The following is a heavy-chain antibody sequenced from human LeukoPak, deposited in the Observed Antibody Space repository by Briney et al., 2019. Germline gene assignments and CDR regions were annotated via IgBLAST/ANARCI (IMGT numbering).Heavy chain of an antibody. CDR1: GFMFSSYS. D-gene: IGHD2-21*01. V-gene: IGHV3-21*01. CDR2: IGAAGTFI. CDR3: ARDGLLAYCGGDCSGTFDI. J-gene: IGHJ3*02. Sequence: GGSLRLSCAASGFMFSSYSMNWVRQAPGKGLEWVSSIGAAGTFIYYANSVKGRFTISRDNAEGSLYLQMNSLRAEDTAVYYCARDGLLAYCGGDCSGTFDIWGQGTMVAVSS.